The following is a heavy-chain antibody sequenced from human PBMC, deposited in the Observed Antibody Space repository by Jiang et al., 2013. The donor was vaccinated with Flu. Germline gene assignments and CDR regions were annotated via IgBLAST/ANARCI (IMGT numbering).Heavy chain of an antibody. D-gene: IGHD6-19*01. CDR1: GFSLSTRGMC. V-gene: IGHV2-70*11. CDR2: IDWDDDK. Sequence: KPTQTLTLTCTFSGFSLSTRGMCVSWIRQPPGKALEWLARIDWDDDKYYSTSLKTRITISKDTSKNXVVFTMTNMDPVDTATYYCARVAGLDYYYGMDVWGQGTTVTVSS. CDR3: ARVAGLDYYYGMDV. J-gene: IGHJ6*02.